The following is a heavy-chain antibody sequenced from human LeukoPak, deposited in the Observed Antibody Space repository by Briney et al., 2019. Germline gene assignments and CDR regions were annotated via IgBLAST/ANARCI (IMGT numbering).Heavy chain of an antibody. CDR2: ISDPHSGSQT. D-gene: IGHD2-15*01. Sequence: PGGSLRLSCAASGFTFSSYTMNWVRQALGQGLEWVSTISDPHSGSQTHYADSVKGRFTISRADSQNTVNLQMDSLRAEDTAVYYCTTRLQHHFDYWGQGTQVTVSS. V-gene: IGHV3-23*01. CDR1: GFTFSSYT. J-gene: IGHJ4*02. CDR3: TTRLQHHFDY.